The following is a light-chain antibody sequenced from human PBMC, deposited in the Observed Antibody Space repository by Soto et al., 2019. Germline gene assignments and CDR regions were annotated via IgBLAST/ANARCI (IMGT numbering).Light chain of an antibody. V-gene: IGKV3-11*01. J-gene: IGKJ5*01. CDR2: DTS. CDR3: QQRNYWPIT. Sequence: EIVLTQSPATLSLSPGERATLSCRASQSVSSYLAWYQQRLGQAPRLLIYDTSNMATGIPARFSGSGSGTDFTLTISSLEPEDFAVYYCQQRNYWPITFGQGTRLEIK. CDR1: QSVSSY.